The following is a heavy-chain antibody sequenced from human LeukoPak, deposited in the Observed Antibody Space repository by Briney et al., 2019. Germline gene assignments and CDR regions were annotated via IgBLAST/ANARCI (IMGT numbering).Heavy chain of an antibody. V-gene: IGHV4-39*07. CDR1: GGSIRSYY. J-gene: IGHJ6*02. D-gene: IGHD6-19*01. Sequence: SETLSLTCTVSGGSIRSYYWSWIRQPPGKGLEWIGSIYYSGSTYYNPSLKSRVTISVDTSKNQFSLKLNSVTAADTAVYYCARDIAVAGTYFGMDVWGQGTTVTVSS. CDR3: ARDIAVAGTYFGMDV. CDR2: IYYSGST.